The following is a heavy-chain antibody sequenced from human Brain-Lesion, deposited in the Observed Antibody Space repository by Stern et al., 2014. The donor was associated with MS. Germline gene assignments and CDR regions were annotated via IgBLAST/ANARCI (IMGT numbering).Heavy chain of an antibody. D-gene: IGHD2-2*01. CDR1: GGSISSGGYY. V-gene: IGHV4-61*02. CDR2: IFNSGST. Sequence: QMQLQESGPGLVKPSQTLSLSCTVSGGSISSGGYYWSWIRQPAGKGLEWIGRIFNSGSTRHNPSLKSRVPLSNNTSKTQFSLRLTSMTAADTAVYYCARGRVVPGFQYYATDVWGQGTTVIVSS. CDR3: ARGRVVPGFQYYATDV. J-gene: IGHJ6*02.